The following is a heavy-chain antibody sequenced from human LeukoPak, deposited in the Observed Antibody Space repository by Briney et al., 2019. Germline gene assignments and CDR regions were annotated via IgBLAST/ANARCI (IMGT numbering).Heavy chain of an antibody. CDR3: ARDKSTTEQLVSFFDY. J-gene: IGHJ4*02. V-gene: IGHV3-20*04. Sequence: PGGSLRLSCAASGFTFDDYGMSWVRQAPGKGLEWVSGINWNGGSTGYADSVKGRFTISRDNAKNSLYLQMNSPRAEDTALYYCARDKSTTEQLVSFFDYWGQGTLVTVSS. D-gene: IGHD6-6*01. CDR2: INWNGGST. CDR1: GFTFDDYG.